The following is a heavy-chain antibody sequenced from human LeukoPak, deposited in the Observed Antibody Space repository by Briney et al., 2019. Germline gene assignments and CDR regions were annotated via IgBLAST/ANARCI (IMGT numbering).Heavy chain of an antibody. Sequence: GRSLRLSCAASGFTFDDYAMHWVRQAPGKGLEWVSGTRWNSGSIGYADSVKGRFTISRDNAKNSLYLQMNSLRAEDTALYYCAKSPSNSCGGDCYSFDYWGQGTLVTVSS. CDR1: GFTFDDYA. CDR3: AKSPSNSCGGDCYSFDY. CDR2: TRWNSGSI. V-gene: IGHV3-9*01. D-gene: IGHD2-21*02. J-gene: IGHJ4*02.